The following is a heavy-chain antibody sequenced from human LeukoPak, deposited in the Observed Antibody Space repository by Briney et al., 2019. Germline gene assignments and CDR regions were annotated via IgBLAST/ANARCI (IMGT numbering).Heavy chain of an antibody. CDR3: ARGRECSGTGCYLPGIY. Sequence: GGSLRLSCAASGFTFSDYYMSWIRQAPGKGLEWVSYISGSSGTIYYADPVKGRFTISRDNAKNSLYLQMDSLRVEDTAVYYCARGRECSGTGCYLPGIYWGQGILVTVSS. CDR1: GFTFSDYY. CDR2: ISGSSGTI. J-gene: IGHJ4*02. D-gene: IGHD2-2*01. V-gene: IGHV3-11*04.